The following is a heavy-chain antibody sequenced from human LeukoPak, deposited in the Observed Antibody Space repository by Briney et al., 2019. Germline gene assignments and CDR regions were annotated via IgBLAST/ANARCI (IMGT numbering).Heavy chain of an antibody. D-gene: IGHD2-2*01. CDR2: IYSGGST. V-gene: IGHV3-53*01. Sequence: GGSLRLSCAASGFTVSSNYMSWVRQAPGKGLEWVSVIYSGGSTYYADSVKGRFTISRDNSKNTLYLQMNSLRAEDTAVYYCASEYCSSTSCPAPGYCGMDVWGQGTTVTVSS. CDR1: GFTVSSNY. CDR3: ASEYCSSTSCPAPGYCGMDV. J-gene: IGHJ6*02.